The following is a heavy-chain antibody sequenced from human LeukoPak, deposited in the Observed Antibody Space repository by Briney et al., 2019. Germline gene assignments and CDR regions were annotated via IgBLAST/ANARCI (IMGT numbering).Heavy chain of an antibody. J-gene: IGHJ4*02. D-gene: IGHD1/OR15-1a*01. CDR2: ISSGSSYK. Sequence: GGSLRLSCAASGFTFSNYRMNWVRQAPGKGLEWVSSISSGSSYKYYADSVKGRFTIFRDNAKNSLYLQMNSLRAEDTAVYYCARGGVSGSDSGILEHDYWGQGTLVTVSS. CDR1: GFTFSNYR. V-gene: IGHV3-21*01. CDR3: ARGGVSGSDSGILEHDY.